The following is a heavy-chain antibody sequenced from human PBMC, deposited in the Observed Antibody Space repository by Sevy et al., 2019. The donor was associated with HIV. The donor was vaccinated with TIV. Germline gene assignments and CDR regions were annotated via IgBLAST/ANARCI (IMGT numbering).Heavy chain of an antibody. V-gene: IGHV3-48*03. D-gene: IGHD4-17*01. CDR1: GFTFSSYE. Sequence: AGSLRLSCAASGFTFSSYEMSWVRQAPGKGLEWVSNLANSGSTRYYSDSVKGRSTISRDNAKNSLYLQMNSLRAADTAVYYCTRGLPPSATTVGPFDSWGRGTLVTVSS. CDR3: TRGLPPSATTVGPFDS. J-gene: IGHJ4*02. CDR2: LANSGSTR.